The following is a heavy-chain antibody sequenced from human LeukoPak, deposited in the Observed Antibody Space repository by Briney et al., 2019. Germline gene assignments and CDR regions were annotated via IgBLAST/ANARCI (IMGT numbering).Heavy chain of an antibody. D-gene: IGHD3-10*01. CDR2: IYHSGST. V-gene: IGHV4-4*02. Sequence: SGTLSLTCAVSGGSISSSNWWSWVRQPPGKGLEWIGEIYHSGSTNYYPSLKSRVTISVDKSKNQFSLELSSVTAADTAVYYCARGSTMVRGVITSYFDYWGQGTLVTVSS. J-gene: IGHJ4*02. CDR1: GGSISSSNW. CDR3: ARGSTMVRGVITSYFDY.